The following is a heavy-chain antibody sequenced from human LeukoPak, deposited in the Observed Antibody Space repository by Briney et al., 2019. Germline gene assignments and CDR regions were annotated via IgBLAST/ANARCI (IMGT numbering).Heavy chain of an antibody. CDR2: ISYDGSNK. CDR3: ATKIAVRSVGRDS. V-gene: IGHV3-30*03. Sequence: AGGSLRLSCAASGFTFSSFGMHWVRQAPGKGLEWLAVISYDGSNKFYADSVKGRFSISRDNSNNTLTLQMNSLRAEDTAVYYRATKIAVRSVGRDSWGQGTLVTVSS. CDR1: GFTFSSFG. J-gene: IGHJ4*02. D-gene: IGHD6-6*01.